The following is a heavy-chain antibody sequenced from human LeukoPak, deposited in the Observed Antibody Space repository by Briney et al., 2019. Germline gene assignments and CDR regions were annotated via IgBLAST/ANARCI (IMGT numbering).Heavy chain of an antibody. CDR2: INPNSGGT. J-gene: IGHJ4*02. D-gene: IGHD2-2*02. V-gene: IGHV1-2*02. Sequence: GASVKVSCKASGYTFTGYYMHWVRQAPGQGLEWMGWINPNSGGTNYAQKFQGRVTLTRDTSISTAYMELSWLGSDDTAVYYSARPDCSSSSCYTFDYWGQGTLVTVSS. CDR3: ARPDCSSSSCYTFDY. CDR1: GYTFTGYY.